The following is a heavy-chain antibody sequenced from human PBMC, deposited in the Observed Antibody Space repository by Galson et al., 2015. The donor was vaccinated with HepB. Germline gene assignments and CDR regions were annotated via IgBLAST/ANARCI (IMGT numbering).Heavy chain of an antibody. V-gene: IGHV2-5*02. D-gene: IGHD1-1*01. J-gene: IGHJ4*02. CDR2: LYWDTEK. Sequence: PALVHPTQTLTLPCALSGFSLRVSGVGVGWLRQPPGKALEWLALLYWDTEKLHSHSMQNRPTITKDTSKNQVVLTMTNLLPVGTGTYYCSHYGRAAFDKWGQGALVAVSA. CDR3: SHYGRAAFDK. CDR1: GFSLRVSGVG.